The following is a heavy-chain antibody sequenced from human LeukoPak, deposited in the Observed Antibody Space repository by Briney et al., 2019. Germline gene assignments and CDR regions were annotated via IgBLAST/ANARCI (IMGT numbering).Heavy chain of an antibody. CDR1: GFTFSDYY. J-gene: IGHJ4*02. Sequence: PGGSLRLSCAASGFTFSDYYMSWVRQAPGKGLEWISYISSRSGSTNYADSVKGRFTISRDNSKNTLYLQMNSLRAEDTAVYYCAKYPIDYWGQGTLVTVSS. D-gene: IGHD2-2*02. CDR3: AKYPIDY. V-gene: IGHV3-11*03. CDR2: ISSRSGST.